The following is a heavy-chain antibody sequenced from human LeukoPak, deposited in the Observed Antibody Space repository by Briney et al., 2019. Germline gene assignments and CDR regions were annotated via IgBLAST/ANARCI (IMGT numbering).Heavy chain of an antibody. CDR2: ISSSSSYI. Sequence: GGFLRLSCAASGFTFSSYSMNWVRQAPGKGLEWVSSISSSSSYIYYADSVKGRFTTSGDNAKNSLYLQMNSLRAEDTAVYYCASIGYCSSTSCYGMDVWGQGTTVTVSS. CDR3: ASIGYCSSTSCYGMDV. J-gene: IGHJ6*02. V-gene: IGHV3-21*01. CDR1: GFTFSSYS. D-gene: IGHD2-2*01.